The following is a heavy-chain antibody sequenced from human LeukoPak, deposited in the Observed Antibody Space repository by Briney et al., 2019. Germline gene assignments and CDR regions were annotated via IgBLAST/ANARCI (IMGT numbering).Heavy chain of an antibody. V-gene: IGHV3-30-3*01. CDR3: ARDSFNYYDSSGYSLLVDY. J-gene: IGHJ4*02. D-gene: IGHD3-22*01. Sequence: GGSLRLSCAASGFTFSSYAMHWVRQAPGKGLEWVAVISYDGSNKYYADSVKGRFTISRDNSKNTLYLQMNSLRAEDTAVFYCARDSFNYYDSSGYSLLVDYWGQGSLVTVSS. CDR1: GFTFSSYA. CDR2: ISYDGSNK.